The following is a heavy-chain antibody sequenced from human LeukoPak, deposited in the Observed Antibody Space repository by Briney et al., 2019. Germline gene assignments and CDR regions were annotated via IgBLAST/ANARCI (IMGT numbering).Heavy chain of an antibody. CDR3: ARGPLLRYFDWLVSPPEY. CDR2: MKPSSGNT. D-gene: IGHD3-9*01. V-gene: IGHV1-8*01. Sequence: ASLKLSCTASGYTFTSYDINWVRQATGQGLEWMGWMKPSSGNTGYADTVQGRVTMTRSTSISTAYMELSSLRSEDTAVYYCARGPLLRYFDWLVSPPEYWGQRNLVTVSS. CDR1: GYTFTSYD. J-gene: IGHJ4*02.